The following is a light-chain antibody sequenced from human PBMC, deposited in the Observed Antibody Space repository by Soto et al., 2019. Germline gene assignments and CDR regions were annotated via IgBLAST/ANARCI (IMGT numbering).Light chain of an antibody. CDR2: DAS. J-gene: IGKJ1*01. Sequence: DIQMTQSPSTLSASVGDTVTITCRASQNIFTWLAWYQHKPGKAPKLLMYDASILESGVPSRFSGSGSGTEFTLTISSLQPDDFATYYCQQYNSYPRTFGQGTKVDNK. CDR3: QQYNSYPRT. CDR1: QNIFTW. V-gene: IGKV1-5*01.